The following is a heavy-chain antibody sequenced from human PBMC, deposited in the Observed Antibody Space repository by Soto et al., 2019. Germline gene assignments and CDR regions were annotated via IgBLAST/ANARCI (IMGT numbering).Heavy chain of an antibody. J-gene: IGHJ3*02. CDR2: INHSGST. CDR1: GGSFSGYY. Sequence: PSETLSLTCAVYGGSFSGYYWSWIRQPPGKGLEWIGEINHSGSTNYNPSLKSRVTISVDTSKNQFSLKLNSVTAADTAVYYCARGRRYCSSTSCYALGGAFDIWGQGTMVTVSS. D-gene: IGHD2-2*01. V-gene: IGHV4-34*01. CDR3: ARGRRYCSSTSCYALGGAFDI.